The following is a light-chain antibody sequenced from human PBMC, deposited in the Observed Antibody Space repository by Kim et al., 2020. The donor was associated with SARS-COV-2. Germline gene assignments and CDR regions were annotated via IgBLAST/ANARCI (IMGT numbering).Light chain of an antibody. V-gene: IGKV3-20*01. J-gene: IGKJ5*01. CDR2: AAS. Sequence: PGDAASLSCRASQSVTSNYLAWFQQRPGQAPRLLIYAASKRAEGIPDRFSGSGSVADFTLTISILEPEDFAVYYCQQYGGSPSFAFGQGTRLEI. CDR3: QQYGGSPSFA. CDR1: QSVTSNY.